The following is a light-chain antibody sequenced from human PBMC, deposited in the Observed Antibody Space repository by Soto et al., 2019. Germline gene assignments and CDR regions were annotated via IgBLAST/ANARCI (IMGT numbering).Light chain of an antibody. Sequence: QPVPTQPPSISGPPGQRVTISCTGASSNVGPGDAVHWYQHIPGTAPKLLIYAHNSRPSGVPDRFSASKSGTSASLAITGLQAEDEADYYCQSFDNGLLAYVFGTGTKLTVL. CDR3: QSFDNGLLAYV. J-gene: IGLJ1*01. CDR2: AHN. CDR1: SSNVGPGDA. V-gene: IGLV1-40*01.